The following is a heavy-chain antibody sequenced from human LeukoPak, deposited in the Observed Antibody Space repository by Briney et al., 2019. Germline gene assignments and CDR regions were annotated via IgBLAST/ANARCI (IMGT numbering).Heavy chain of an antibody. CDR1: GGSITSSSYY. J-gene: IGHJ5*02. CDR3: ARVRFIVVAPELSNWFDP. Sequence: ASETLSLTCSVFGGSITSSSYYWGWVRQTPEKGLEWIGSIYYTGGTNYSPSLKSRVTMSVDTSKNQFSLKLSSVTAADTAVYYCARVRFIVVAPELSNWFDPWGQGTLVTVSS. CDR2: IYYTGGT. V-gene: IGHV4-39*01. D-gene: IGHD2-21*01.